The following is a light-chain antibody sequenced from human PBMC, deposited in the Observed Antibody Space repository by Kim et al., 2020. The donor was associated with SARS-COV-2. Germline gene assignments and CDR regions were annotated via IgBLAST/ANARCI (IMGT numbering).Light chain of an antibody. J-gene: IGKJ5*01. CDR1: QSVSSDY. CDR2: GVS. Sequence: DIVLTQSPGTLSLSPGERATLSCRASQSVSSDYLAWYQQKPGQAPRLLIYGVSSRATGIPDRCSGSGSGTDFSLTISRLEAEDFAVYYCQQYSSSPITFGQETRLEIK. V-gene: IGKV3-20*01. CDR3: QQYSSSPIT.